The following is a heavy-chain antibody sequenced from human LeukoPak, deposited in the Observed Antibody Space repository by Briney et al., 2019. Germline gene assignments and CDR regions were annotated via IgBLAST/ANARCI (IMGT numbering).Heavy chain of an antibody. J-gene: IGHJ6*03. CDR3: ARGIVEGYSYGWFYYMDV. V-gene: IGHV4-59*01. CDR2: IFRSGST. D-gene: IGHD5-18*01. CDR1: GGSISSYY. Sequence: SETLSLTCTVSGGSISSYYWNWMRQPPGKGMEWIGYIFRSGSTNYNPSLKSRVTISVDTSKNHFSLNLGSVTAAGTAVYYCARGIVEGYSYGWFYYMDVWGKGTTVTVSS.